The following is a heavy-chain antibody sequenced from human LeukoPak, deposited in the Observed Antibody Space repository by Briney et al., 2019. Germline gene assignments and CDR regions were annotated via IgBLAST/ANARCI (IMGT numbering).Heavy chain of an antibody. CDR2: IYSGGST. Sequence: GGSLRLSCAASGFTVSSNYMSWVRQAPGKGLEWVSVIYSGGSTYYAASVKGRFTIPRDNSKNTLYLQMNSLRAEDTAVYYCAREGYCSSTSCYAVDSWGQGTLVTVSS. V-gene: IGHV3-53*01. CDR3: AREGYCSSTSCYAVDS. CDR1: GFTVSSNY. J-gene: IGHJ4*02. D-gene: IGHD2-2*01.